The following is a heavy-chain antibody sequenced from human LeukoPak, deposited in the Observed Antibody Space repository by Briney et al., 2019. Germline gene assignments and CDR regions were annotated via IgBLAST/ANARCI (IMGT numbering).Heavy chain of an antibody. D-gene: IGHD1-26*01. Sequence: SETLSLTCAVYGGSFSGYYWSWIRQPPGKGLEWIGEINHSGSTNYNPSLKSRVTISVDTSKNQFSLKLSSVTAADTAVHYCARLFGGSSGSPWGQGTLVTVSS. CDR1: GGSFSGYY. CDR3: ARLFGGSSGSP. V-gene: IGHV4-34*01. CDR2: INHSGST. J-gene: IGHJ5*02.